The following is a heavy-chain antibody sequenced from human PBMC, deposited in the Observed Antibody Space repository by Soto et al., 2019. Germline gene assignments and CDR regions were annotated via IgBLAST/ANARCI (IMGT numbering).Heavy chain of an antibody. CDR2: IYSGGST. CDR3: ARGNHSGSYYYYYYMDV. J-gene: IGHJ6*03. Sequence: GGSLRLSCAASGFTVSSNYMSWVRQAPGKGLEWVSVIYSGGSTYYADSVKGRFTISRDNSKNTLYLQMNSLRAEDTAVYYCARGNHSGSYYYYYYMDVWGKGTTVTVSS. D-gene: IGHD3-10*01. CDR1: GFTVSSNY. V-gene: IGHV3-66*01.